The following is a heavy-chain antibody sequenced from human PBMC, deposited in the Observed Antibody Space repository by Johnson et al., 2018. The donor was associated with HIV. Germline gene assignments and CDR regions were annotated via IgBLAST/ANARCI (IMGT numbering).Heavy chain of an antibody. V-gene: IGHV3-30*02. CDR1: GFTFSSYA. CDR3: AKDQGGTYNLGAFDS. CDR2: VLYDGGKK. D-gene: IGHD1-14*01. J-gene: IGHJ3*01. Sequence: VQLVESGVGVVQPGGSLRLSCAASGFTFSSYALHWVRQAPGKGLEWVAVVLYDGGKKYYLESVQGRFNISRDNSKNTLHLQMNSLRPEDTALYYCAKDQGGTYNLGAFDSWGQGTMVTVSS.